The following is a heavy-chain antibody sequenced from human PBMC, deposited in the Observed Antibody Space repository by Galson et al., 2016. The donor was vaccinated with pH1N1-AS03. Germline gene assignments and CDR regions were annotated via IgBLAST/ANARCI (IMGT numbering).Heavy chain of an antibody. CDR2: IYPGDSDT. J-gene: IGHJ6*02. CDR3: ARQQFDGMDV. Sequence: QSGAEVKKPGESLKISCKGSGYSFSSYWIVWVRRMPGKGLEWMGIIYPGDSDTTYSPSFQGQVTISADKSLSTAYLQWSSLKASDTAIYYCARQQFDGMDVWGQGTTVSVSS. CDR1: GYSFSSYW. V-gene: IGHV5-51*01. D-gene: IGHD3-10*01.